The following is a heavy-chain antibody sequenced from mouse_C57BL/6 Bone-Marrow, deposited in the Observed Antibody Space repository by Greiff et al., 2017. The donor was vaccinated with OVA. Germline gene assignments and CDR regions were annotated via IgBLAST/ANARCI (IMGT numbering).Heavy chain of an antibody. CDR3: ARYSNYDAMDY. CDR1: GFTFSDYY. D-gene: IGHD2-5*01. J-gene: IGHJ4*01. CDR2: INYDGSST. V-gene: IGHV5-16*01. Sequence: EVKLMESEGGLVQPGSSMKLSCTASGFTFSDYYMAWVRQVPEKGLEWVANINYDGSSTYYLDSLKSRFIISRDNAKNILYLQMSSLKSEDTATYYCARYSNYDAMDYWGQGTSVTVSS.